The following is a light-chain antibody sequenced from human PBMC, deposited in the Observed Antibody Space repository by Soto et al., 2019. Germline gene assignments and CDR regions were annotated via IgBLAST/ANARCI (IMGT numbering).Light chain of an antibody. Sequence: EIVLTQSPGTLSLSPGERATLSCRASQSVSSRYLAWYQQKPGQAPRLLIYGESNRATGIPDRFSGSGSGTDFTLTISRLEPEDFAVYFCQQYNNSPEYTFGQGTKLEIK. V-gene: IGKV3-20*01. CDR2: GES. CDR3: QQYNNSPEYT. J-gene: IGKJ2*01. CDR1: QSVSSRY.